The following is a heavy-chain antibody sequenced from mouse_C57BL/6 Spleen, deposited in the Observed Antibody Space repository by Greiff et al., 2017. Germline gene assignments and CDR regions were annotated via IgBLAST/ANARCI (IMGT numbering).Heavy chain of an antibody. V-gene: IGHV3-6*01. D-gene: IGHD1-1*01. Sequence: EVQLQESGPGLVKPSQSLSLTCSVTGYSITSGYYWNWIRQFPGNKLEWMGYISYDGSNNYNPYLKNRISITRYTSKNQFFLKLNSVTTEDTATDAFAHYGSSRAWFAYWGQGTLVTVSA. CDR3: AHYGSSRAWFAY. CDR2: ISYDGSN. J-gene: IGHJ3*01. CDR1: GYSITSGYY.